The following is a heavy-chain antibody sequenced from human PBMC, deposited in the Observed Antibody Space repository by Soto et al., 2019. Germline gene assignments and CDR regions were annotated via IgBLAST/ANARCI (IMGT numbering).Heavy chain of an antibody. J-gene: IGHJ3*02. V-gene: IGHV3-30*18. CDR2: VSFDGSDK. Sequence: GGLLRLCCAASGFDFISYGMHWIRQVPGKGLEWVAVVSFDGSDKYYADSVKGRFTISRDNSKNTLSLEMNRLRVEDTALYYCAKVYRMSFDMWGQGTMVTV. CDR1: GFDFISYG. CDR3: AKVYRMSFDM.